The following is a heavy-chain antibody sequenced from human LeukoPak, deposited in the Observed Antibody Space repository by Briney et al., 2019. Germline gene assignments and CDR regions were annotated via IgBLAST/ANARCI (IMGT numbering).Heavy chain of an antibody. V-gene: IGHV4-38-2*02. Sequence: SETLSLTCTVSGYSISSGYYWGWIRQPPGKGLEWIGSIYHSGSTYYNPSLKSRVTISVDTSKNQFSLKLSSVTAADTAVYYCASSSITIFGVVIIVGKLFDYWGQGTLVTVSS. J-gene: IGHJ4*02. CDR3: ASSSITIFGVVIIVGKLFDY. D-gene: IGHD3-3*01. CDR1: GYSISSGYY. CDR2: IYHSGST.